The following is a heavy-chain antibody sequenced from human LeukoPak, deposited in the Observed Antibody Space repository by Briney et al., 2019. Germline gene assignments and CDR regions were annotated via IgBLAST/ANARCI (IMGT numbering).Heavy chain of an antibody. D-gene: IGHD4-11*01. CDR2: IYPADSDT. V-gene: IGHV5-51*01. CDR1: GYSFTSYW. Sequence: GESLQISCQGSGYSFTSYWIGWGRQMPGKGLEWMGIIYPADSDTRYSPSFQGQVTISADKSISTAYLQWSSLKASDTAMYYCARQLTNDAFDIWGQGTMVTVSS. CDR3: ARQLTNDAFDI. J-gene: IGHJ3*02.